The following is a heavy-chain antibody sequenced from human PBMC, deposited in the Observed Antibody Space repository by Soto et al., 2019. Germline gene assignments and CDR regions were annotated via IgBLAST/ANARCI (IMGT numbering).Heavy chain of an antibody. D-gene: IGHD6-13*01. CDR1: GYTFTDYH. CDR3: ARVHRYSSTWGLGY. Sequence: ASVKVSCKASGYTFTDYHIHWVRQAPGQGLEWMGWINPNSGDTNYTLKFQGRVTMTKDTSISTAYMELSSLRSDDTAVFFCARVHRYSSTWGLGYWGQGTPVTVSS. J-gene: IGHJ4*02. V-gene: IGHV1-2*02. CDR2: INPNSGDT.